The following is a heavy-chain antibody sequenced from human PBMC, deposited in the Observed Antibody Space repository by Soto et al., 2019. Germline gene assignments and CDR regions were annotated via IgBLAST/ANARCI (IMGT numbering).Heavy chain of an antibody. CDR3: AKDKGYTYGHAFDY. D-gene: IGHD5-18*01. CDR2: ISYDGSNQ. Sequence: QVQLVESGGGVVQPGGSLRVSCAASGFTISNYNMHWVRQAPGKGLEWVALISYDGSNQYYADYVKGRFTISRDNSKSTLYLQMNSLRAEDTAMYYCAKDKGYTYGHAFDYWGQGTLVTVSS. CDR1: GFTISNYN. V-gene: IGHV3-30*18. J-gene: IGHJ4*02.